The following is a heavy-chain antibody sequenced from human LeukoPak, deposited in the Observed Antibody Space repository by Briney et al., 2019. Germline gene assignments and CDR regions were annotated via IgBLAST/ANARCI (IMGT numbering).Heavy chain of an antibody. CDR2: ISGSGGST. Sequence: PGGSLRLSCAASGFTFSSYAMSWVRQAPGKGLEWVSAISGSGGSTYYADSVKGRFTISRDNSKNTLYLQMNSLRAEDTAVYYCANALSESGYYRVYYYYMDVWGKGTTVTVSS. CDR1: GFTFSSYA. J-gene: IGHJ6*03. D-gene: IGHD3-3*01. V-gene: IGHV3-23*01. CDR3: ANALSESGYYRVYYYYMDV.